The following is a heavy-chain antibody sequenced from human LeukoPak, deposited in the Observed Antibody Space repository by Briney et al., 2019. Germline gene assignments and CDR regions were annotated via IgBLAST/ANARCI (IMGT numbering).Heavy chain of an antibody. Sequence: GASVKVSCKASGYTFTGYYMHWVRQAPGQGLEWMGRINPYSGGTNYAQKFQGRVTMTTDTSISTAYMELSRLRSDDTAVYYCARQIVVEGGWFDPWGQGTLVTVSS. CDR3: ARQIVVEGGWFDP. V-gene: IGHV1-2*06. CDR1: GYTFTGYY. CDR2: INPYSGGT. J-gene: IGHJ5*02. D-gene: IGHD3-22*01.